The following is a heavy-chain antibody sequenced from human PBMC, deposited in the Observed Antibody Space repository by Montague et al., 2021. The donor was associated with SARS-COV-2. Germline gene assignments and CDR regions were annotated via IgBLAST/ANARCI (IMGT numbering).Heavy chain of an antibody. J-gene: IGHJ3*02. Sequence: TLSLTCTVSGGSITSGGYYWSWIRQHPGKGLEWIGYIYYGGSTXYNPSLKSRLTISVDTSKNQFSLKQSSVTAADTAVYYCARVHFVSSGWYPDAFDIWGQGTMVTVSS. V-gene: IGHV4-31*03. CDR2: IYYGGST. D-gene: IGHD6-19*01. CDR1: GGSITSGGYY. CDR3: ARVHFVSSGWYPDAFDI.